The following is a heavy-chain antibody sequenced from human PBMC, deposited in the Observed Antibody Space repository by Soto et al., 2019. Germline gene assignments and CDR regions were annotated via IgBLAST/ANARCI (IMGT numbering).Heavy chain of an antibody. CDR1: GGSISSGGYY. CDR2: IYYSGST. D-gene: IGHD2-2*01. Sequence: PSETLSLTCTVSGGSISSGGYYWSWIRQHPGKGLEWIGYIYYSGSTYYNPSLKSRVTISVDTSKNQFPLKLSSVTAADTAVYYCASAQRGGDKRRVVNWFDPWGQGTQVTVSS. V-gene: IGHV4-31*03. CDR3: ASAQRGGDKRRVVNWFDP. J-gene: IGHJ5*02.